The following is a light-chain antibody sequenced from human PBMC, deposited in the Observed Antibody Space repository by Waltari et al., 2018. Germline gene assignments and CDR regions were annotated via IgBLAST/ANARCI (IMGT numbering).Light chain of an antibody. CDR2: EGS. V-gene: IGLV2-23*01. CDR3: CSYAGSSTFYV. Sequence: QSALTQPASVSGSPGQSITLSCTGTSSDVGSYNLVSWYQQYPGKAPKLMIYEGSKRPSGVSNRFSGSKSGNTASLTISGLQAEDEADYYCCSYAGSSTFYVFGTGTKVTVL. J-gene: IGLJ1*01. CDR1: SSDVGSYNL.